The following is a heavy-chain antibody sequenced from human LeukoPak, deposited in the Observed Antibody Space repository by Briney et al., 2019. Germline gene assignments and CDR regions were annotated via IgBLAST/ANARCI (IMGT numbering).Heavy chain of an antibody. J-gene: IGHJ4*02. Sequence: GGSLRLSCTASGXTFSSYAVNWVRQAPGKGLEWVSGIGAGGTFTYYADSVKGRFTISRDNSRNTLYFQMNSLRADDTAVYYFAKDLDYTTYGYYLDYGGRGTRLTVSS. CDR2: IGAGGTFT. CDR3: AKDLDYTTYGYYLDY. D-gene: IGHD4-11*01. CDR1: GXTFSSYA. V-gene: IGHV3-23*01.